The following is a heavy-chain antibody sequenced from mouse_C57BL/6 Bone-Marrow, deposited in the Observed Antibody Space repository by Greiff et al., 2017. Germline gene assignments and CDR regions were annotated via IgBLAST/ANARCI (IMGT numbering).Heavy chain of an antibody. CDR3: ARDPITTVVKGFAY. Sequence: EVQLVESGGGLVKPGGSLKLSCAASGFTFSSYAMSWVRQTPEKRLEWVATISDGGSYTYYPDNVKGRFTISRDNAKNNLYLQMSHLKSEDTAMYYCARDPITTVVKGFAYWGQGTLVTVSA. V-gene: IGHV5-4*01. CDR1: GFTFSSYA. CDR2: ISDGGSYT. J-gene: IGHJ3*01. D-gene: IGHD1-1*01.